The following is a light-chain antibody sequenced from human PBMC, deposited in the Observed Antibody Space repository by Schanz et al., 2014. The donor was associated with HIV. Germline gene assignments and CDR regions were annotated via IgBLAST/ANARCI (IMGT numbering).Light chain of an antibody. V-gene: IGKV3-20*01. Sequence: EIVLTQFPGSLSLSPGGRATLSCRASQSVKSNFIGWYQQKPGQAPRLLIFGASNRATGIPDRFSGGVSGTDFTLTISRVEPEDFAVYYCHHYGGSFGPGTKVDIK. J-gene: IGKJ3*01. CDR2: GAS. CDR1: QSVKSNF. CDR3: HHYGGS.